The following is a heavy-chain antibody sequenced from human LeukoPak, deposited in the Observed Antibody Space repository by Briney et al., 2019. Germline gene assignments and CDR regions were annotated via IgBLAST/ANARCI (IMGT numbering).Heavy chain of an antibody. Sequence: SETLSLTCAVSGGSISSSNWWSWVRQPPGKGLEWIGEIYHSGNTNYNPSLRSRVTMSVDKSKNQFSLRLSSMTAADTAVYYCARDSAIAAAGTEPQFDYWGQGTLVTVSS. CDR2: IYHSGNT. D-gene: IGHD6-13*01. J-gene: IGHJ4*02. V-gene: IGHV4-4*02. CDR3: ARDSAIAAAGTEPQFDY. CDR1: GGSISSSNW.